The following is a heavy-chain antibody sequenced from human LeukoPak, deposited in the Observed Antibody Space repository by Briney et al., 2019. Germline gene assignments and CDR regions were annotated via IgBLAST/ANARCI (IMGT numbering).Heavy chain of an antibody. J-gene: IGHJ3*01. Sequence: GGSLRLSCAASGFAFSSYALSWVRQAPGKGLEWVSGISASGGTTYYADSVKGRFTISRDNSKNTLYLQMNSLRAEDTAVYYCARESGWGLPHAFDFWGQGTMITVSS. CDR3: ARESGWGLPHAFDF. CDR2: ISASGGTT. D-gene: IGHD3-10*01. V-gene: IGHV3-23*01. CDR1: GFAFSSYA.